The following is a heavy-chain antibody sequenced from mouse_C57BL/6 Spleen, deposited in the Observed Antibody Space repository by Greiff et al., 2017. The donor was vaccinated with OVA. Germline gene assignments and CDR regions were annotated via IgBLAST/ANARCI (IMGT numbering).Heavy chain of an antibody. CDR1: GYTFTSYW. Sequence: QVQLQQPGTELVKPGASVKLSCKASGYTFTSYWMHWVKQRPGQGLEWIGNINPSNGGTNYNEEFKSKATLTVDKSSSTAYMQLSSLTSEDSAVYYCARTGTRGAWFAYWGQGTLVTVSA. V-gene: IGHV1-53*01. J-gene: IGHJ3*01. CDR2: INPSNGGT. D-gene: IGHD4-1*01. CDR3: ARTGTRGAWFAY.